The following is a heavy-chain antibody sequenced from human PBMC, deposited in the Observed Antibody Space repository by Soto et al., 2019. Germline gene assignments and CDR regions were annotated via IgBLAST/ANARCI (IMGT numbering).Heavy chain of an antibody. V-gene: IGHV3-30*18. Sequence: QVQLVESGGGVVQPGRSLRLSCAASGFTFSSYGMHWVRQAPGKGLEWVAVISYDGSNKYYADSVKGRFTISRDNSKNPLYLQRNSLRAEDTAVYYCAKDWGSKRWFGEAEVLYWGQGTLVTVSS. D-gene: IGHD3-10*01. CDR2: ISYDGSNK. CDR3: AKDWGSKRWFGEAEVLY. J-gene: IGHJ4*02. CDR1: GFTFSSYG.